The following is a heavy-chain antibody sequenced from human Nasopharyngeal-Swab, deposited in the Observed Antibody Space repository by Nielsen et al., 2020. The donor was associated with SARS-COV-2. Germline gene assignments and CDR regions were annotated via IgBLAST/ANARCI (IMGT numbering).Heavy chain of an antibody. CDR3: ARDTYCSGGSCYGYGMAV. CDR2: IKEDGSEK. J-gene: IGHJ6*02. Sequence: GRQAPGKGLEWVANIKEDGSEKNYVDSVKGRFTISRDNAKNSLYLQMNSLRADDTAVYYCARDTYCSGGSCYGYGMAVWGQGTPVTVSS. D-gene: IGHD2-15*01. V-gene: IGHV3-7*01.